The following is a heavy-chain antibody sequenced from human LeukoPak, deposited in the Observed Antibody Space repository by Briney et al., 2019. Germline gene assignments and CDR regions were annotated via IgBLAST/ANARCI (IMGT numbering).Heavy chain of an antibody. CDR2: INPISGGT. V-gene: IGHV1-2*02. J-gene: IGHJ6*02. CDR3: ASLGATTIHYYGMDV. Sequence: GASVKVSCKASGYTFTDYYLHWVRQAPGQGLEWMGWINPISGGTDYAQKFQGSVTMTRDTSITTAYMELSSLRSDDTAVYYCASLGATTIHYYGMDVWGQGTTVTVSS. CDR1: GYTFTDYY. D-gene: IGHD1-26*01.